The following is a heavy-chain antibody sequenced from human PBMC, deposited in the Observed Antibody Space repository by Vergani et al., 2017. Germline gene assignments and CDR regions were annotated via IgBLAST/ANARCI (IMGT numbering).Heavy chain of an antibody. CDR3: AREGFYGSSGSIDY. D-gene: IGHD3-22*01. CDR1: CGFISSGSYY. J-gene: IGHJ4*02. Sequence: QVQLQVSGPGLVKPSQTPALTCTVSCGFISSGSYYWCWIRRPAGKGLEWIGRIYTSGSTNYNPSLKSRVTMSVDTSKNQFSLKLSSVTAADTAVYYCAREGFYGSSGSIDYWGQGPLVTVSS. CDR2: IYTSGST. V-gene: IGHV4-61*02.